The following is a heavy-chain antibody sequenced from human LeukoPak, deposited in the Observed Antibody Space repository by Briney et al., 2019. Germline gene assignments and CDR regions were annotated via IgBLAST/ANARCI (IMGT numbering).Heavy chain of an antibody. CDR2: IYYTGNT. D-gene: IGHD1-26*01. V-gene: IGHV4-61*08. Sequence: PSQTLSLTCTVSGGSISSGGYYWSWLRQPPGKGLEWIGYIYYTGNTNYNPSLKSRVTISVDTSKNQFSLNLSSVTAADTAIYYCARLGGATSPFGYWGQGTLVTVSS. CDR1: GGSISSGGYY. J-gene: IGHJ4*02. CDR3: ARLGGATSPFGY.